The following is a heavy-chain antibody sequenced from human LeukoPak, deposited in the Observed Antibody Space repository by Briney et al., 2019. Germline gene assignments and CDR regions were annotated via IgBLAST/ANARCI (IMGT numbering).Heavy chain of an antibody. J-gene: IGHJ5*02. CDR3: ARDLNYDSSGYPSHGFDP. Sequence: GGSLRLSCAASGFTFSSYSMNWVRQAPGKGLEWVSFIGSSGNYIYYADSMKGRFTISRDNAKNSLYLQMNSLRAEDTAVYYCARDLNYDSSGYPSHGFDPWGQGTLVTVSS. V-gene: IGHV3-21*01. CDR1: GFTFSSYS. CDR2: IGSSGNYI. D-gene: IGHD3-22*01.